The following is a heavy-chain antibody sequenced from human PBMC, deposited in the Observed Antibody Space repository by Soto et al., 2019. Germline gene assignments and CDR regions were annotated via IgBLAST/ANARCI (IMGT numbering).Heavy chain of an antibody. CDR2: IYWDDDK. V-gene: IGHV2-5*02. Sequence: SVPTLVNPTQTLTLTCTFSGFSLSTSGLGVGWIRQPPGKALEWLALIYWDDDKRYSPSLKSRLTITKDTSKNQVVLTMTNMDPVDTATYYCAHSRNLPRLRWFDYWGQGTLVTVSS. CDR3: AHSRNLPRLRWFDY. J-gene: IGHJ4*02. CDR1: GFSLSTSGLG. D-gene: IGHD4-17*01.